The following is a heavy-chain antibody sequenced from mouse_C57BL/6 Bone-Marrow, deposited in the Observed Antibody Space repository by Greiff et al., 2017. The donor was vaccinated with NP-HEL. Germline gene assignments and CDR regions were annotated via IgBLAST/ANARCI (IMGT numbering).Heavy chain of an antibody. V-gene: IGHV1-9*01. J-gene: IGHJ2*01. CDR2: LLPGSGST. CDR1: GYTFTGYW. D-gene: IGHD2-4*01. CDR3: ARSPYDYDFDY. Sequence: QVQLQQSGAELMKPGASVKLSCKATGYTFTGYWIEWVKQRPGHGLEWIGELLPGSGSTNCNVKFKGKATFTADTSSNTAYMQLSSLTTEDSAIYYCARSPYDYDFDYWGQGTTLTVSS.